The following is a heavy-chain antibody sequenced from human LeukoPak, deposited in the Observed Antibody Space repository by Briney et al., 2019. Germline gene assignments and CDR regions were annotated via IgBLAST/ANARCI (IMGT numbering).Heavy chain of an antibody. J-gene: IGHJ4*02. D-gene: IGHD6-19*01. Sequence: ASVKVSCKASDYAFTSVGITWVRQAPGQGLEWMGWISPYNGDTRYVQKLQGRVTMTTDTSTSTPYMELRSLRFDDTAVYYGERAGSGSGWYFDYWGQGTLVTVSS. CDR3: ERAGSGSGWYFDY. V-gene: IGHV1-18*01. CDR1: DYAFTSVG. CDR2: ISPYNGDT.